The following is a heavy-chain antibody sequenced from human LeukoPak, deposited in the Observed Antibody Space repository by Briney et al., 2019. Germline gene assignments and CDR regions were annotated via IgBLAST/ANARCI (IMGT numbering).Heavy chain of an antibody. CDR3: AREGKDYYDSSGYKDAFDF. V-gene: IGHV3-33*01. J-gene: IGHJ3*01. CDR2: IWYDGSNK. Sequence: PGGSLRLSCAASGXTFSSYGVHWVRQAPGKGLEWVAVIWYDGSNKYYADSVKGRFTISRDNSKNTLYLQMNSLRAEDTAVYYCAREGKDYYDSSGYKDAFDFWGQGTMVTVSS. D-gene: IGHD3-22*01. CDR1: GXTFSSYG.